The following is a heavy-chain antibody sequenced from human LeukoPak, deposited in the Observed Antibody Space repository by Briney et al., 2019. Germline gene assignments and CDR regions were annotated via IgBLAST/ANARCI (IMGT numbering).Heavy chain of an antibody. D-gene: IGHD2-2*01. CDR2: INSDGSST. V-gene: IGHV3-74*01. J-gene: IGHJ4*02. CDR1: GFTFSSYW. CDR3: AREGDILGPYFVVVPAAYFDY. Sequence: PGGSLRLSCAASGFTFSSYWMHWVRQAPGKGLVWVSRINSDGSSTSYADSVKGRFTISRDNAKNTLYPQMNSLRAEDTAVYYCAREGDILGPYFVVVPAAYFDYWGQGPLVTVSS.